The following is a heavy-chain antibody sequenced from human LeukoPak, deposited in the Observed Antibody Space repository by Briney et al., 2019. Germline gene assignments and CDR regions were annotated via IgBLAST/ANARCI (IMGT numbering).Heavy chain of an antibody. V-gene: IGHV3-53*01. CDR2: IYSGGST. J-gene: IGHJ4*02. Sequence: GGSLRLSCAASGFTFDDYAMHWVRQAPGKGLEWVSVIYSGGSTYYADSVKGRFTISRDNSKNTLYLQMNSLRAEDTAVYYCARARDSSGYWLNWGQGTLVTVSS. D-gene: IGHD3-22*01. CDR3: ARARDSSGYWLN. CDR1: GFTFDDYA.